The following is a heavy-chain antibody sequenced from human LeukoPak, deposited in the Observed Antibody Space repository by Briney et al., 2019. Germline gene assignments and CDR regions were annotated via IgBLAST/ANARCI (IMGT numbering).Heavy chain of an antibody. D-gene: IGHD6-13*01. CDR3: ARVTAGLFDY. CDR2: IYHSGST. V-gene: IGHV4-34*01. Sequence: SETLSLTCAVYIESFSGYYWNWIRQTPGKGLEWIGSIYHSGSTYYNPSLKSRVTISVDTSKNQFSLKLSSVTAADTAVYYCARVTAGLFDYWGQGTLVTVSS. J-gene: IGHJ4*02. CDR1: IESFSGYY.